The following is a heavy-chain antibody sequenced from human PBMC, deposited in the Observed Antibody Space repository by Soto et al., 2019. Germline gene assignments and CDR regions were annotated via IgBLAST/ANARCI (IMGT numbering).Heavy chain of an antibody. Sequence: QVQLQESGPGLVKPSETLSLTCTVSGGSISNYYWSWIRQPPGKGLEWIGYIHYSGSTKYNPSLKSRVTISADTSKNQFSLKLISVPAADTAVYYCARGHYYFWSGYSATIDYWGQGTLVTVS. J-gene: IGHJ4*02. V-gene: IGHV4-59*08. CDR1: GGSISNYY. D-gene: IGHD3-3*01. CDR3: ARGHYYFWSGYSATIDY. CDR2: IHYSGST.